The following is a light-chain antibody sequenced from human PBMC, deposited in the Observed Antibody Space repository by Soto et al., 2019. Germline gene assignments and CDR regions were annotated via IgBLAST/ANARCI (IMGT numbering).Light chain of an antibody. V-gene: IGKV3D-20*02. CDR3: QQRSNWPPEVT. Sequence: EIVLKQSPGTLSLSPGERATLSCRASQSVSSSYLAWYQQKPGQPPRLLIYAASTRVTGIPARFSGSGSGTDFTLTISSLEPEDFAVYYCQQRSNWPPEVTFGQGTRLEIK. J-gene: IGKJ5*01. CDR1: QSVSSSY. CDR2: AAS.